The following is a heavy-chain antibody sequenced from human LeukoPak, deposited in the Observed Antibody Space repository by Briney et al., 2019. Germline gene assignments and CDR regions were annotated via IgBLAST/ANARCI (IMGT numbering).Heavy chain of an antibody. CDR3: AGAVMMHGEAIPAH. CDR1: GYTFSSHY. Sequence: VASVKVSCKASGYTFSSHYVHWVRQAPGQGLEWMGIINPSGGSTSYAQKFQGRVTMTRDESTSTVYMELKSVRSEDTAVYYCAGAVMMHGEAIPAHWGQGTPVTVSS. J-gene: IGHJ4*02. D-gene: IGHD3-16*01. V-gene: IGHV1-46*01. CDR2: INPSGGST.